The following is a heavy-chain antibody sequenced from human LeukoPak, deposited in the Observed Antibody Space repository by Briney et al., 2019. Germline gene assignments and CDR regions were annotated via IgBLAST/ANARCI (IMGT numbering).Heavy chain of an antibody. CDR1: GFTLSSYV. CDR2: IKSKTDGGTT. CDR3: AHRDTAMVRVDY. Sequence: GGSLRLSCAASGFTLSSYVMHWVRQAPGKELEWVRRIKSKTDGGTTDYAAPVKGRFTISRDDSMNTLYLQMSSLKTEDTAVYFCAHRDTAMVRVDYWGQGTLVTVSS. J-gene: IGHJ4*02. V-gene: IGHV3-15*01. D-gene: IGHD5-18*01.